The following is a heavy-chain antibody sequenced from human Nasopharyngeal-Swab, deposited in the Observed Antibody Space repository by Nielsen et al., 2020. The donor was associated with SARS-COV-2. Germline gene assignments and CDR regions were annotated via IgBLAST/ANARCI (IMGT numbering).Heavy chain of an antibody. CDR3: ARDQGYMDV. CDR1: GFTFSSYG. Sequence: GESLKISCAASGFTFSSYGMHWVRQAPGKGLEWVAVIWYDGSNKYYADSVKGRFTISRDNSKNTLYLQMNNLRAEDTAVYYCARDQGYMDVWGKGTTVTVSS. CDR2: IWYDGSNK. J-gene: IGHJ6*03. V-gene: IGHV3-33*01.